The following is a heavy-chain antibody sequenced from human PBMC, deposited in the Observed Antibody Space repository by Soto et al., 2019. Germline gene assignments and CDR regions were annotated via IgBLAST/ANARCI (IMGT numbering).Heavy chain of an antibody. CDR1: GGSISSGGYY. Sequence: SETLSLTCTVSGGSISSGGYYWSWIRQHPGKGLEWIGYIYYSGSTNYNPSLKSRVTISVDTSQNQFSLKLSSVTAADTAIYYCARHTAGSYDYWGQGTLVTVSS. V-gene: IGHV4-61*08. D-gene: IGHD1-26*01. CDR3: ARHTAGSYDY. J-gene: IGHJ4*02. CDR2: IYYSGST.